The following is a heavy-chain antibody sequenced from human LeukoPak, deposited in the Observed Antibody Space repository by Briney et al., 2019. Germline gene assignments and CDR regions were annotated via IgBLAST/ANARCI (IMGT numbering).Heavy chain of an antibody. CDR3: ARPRYFYGDSGHTDI. J-gene: IGHJ3*02. D-gene: IGHD3-22*01. CDR2: IYYSGST. Sequence: SETLSLTCAVYGGSFSSYYWGWIRQPPGKGLEWIGSIYYSGSTYYNPSLKSRVTISVDTSKNQFSLKLSSVTAADTAVYYCARPRYFYGDSGHTDIWGQGTMVTVSS. V-gene: IGHV4-39*07. CDR1: GGSFSSYY.